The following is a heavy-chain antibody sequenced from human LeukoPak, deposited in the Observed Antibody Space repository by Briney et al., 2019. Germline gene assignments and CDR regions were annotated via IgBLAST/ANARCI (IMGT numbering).Heavy chain of an antibody. D-gene: IGHD6-25*01. CDR3: ARDDGGENDY. Sequence: PAGTLTLSCAVSGFTVSIYWMCWVRQAPGKGLEWVANRKPDGSEKNYVDSVQGRLTISRDNAKNSLYLQMNSLRAEGTGVYYCARDDGGENDYWGQGTLVTVSS. V-gene: IGHV3-7*01. CDR2: RKPDGSEK. CDR1: GFTVSIYW. J-gene: IGHJ4*02.